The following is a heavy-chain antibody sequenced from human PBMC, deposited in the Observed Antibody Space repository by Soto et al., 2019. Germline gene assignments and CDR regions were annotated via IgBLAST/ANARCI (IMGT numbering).Heavy chain of an antibody. J-gene: IGHJ3*02. V-gene: IGHV6-1*01. CDR3: ARDQGEIAVAGTAFDI. CDR2: TYYRFKWYN. CDR1: GDSVSSNSAA. D-gene: IGHD6-19*01. Sequence: SQTLSLTCAISGDSVSSNSAAWNWIRQSPSRGLEWLGRTYYRFKWYNDYAVSVKSRITINPDTSKNQFSLQLNSVTPEDTAVYYCARDQGEIAVAGTAFDIWGQGTMVTVSS.